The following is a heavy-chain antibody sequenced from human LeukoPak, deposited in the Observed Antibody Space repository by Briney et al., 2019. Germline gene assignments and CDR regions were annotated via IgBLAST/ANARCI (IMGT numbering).Heavy chain of an antibody. CDR3: ARHLGYYGSGSSFDY. CDR2: INHSGST. V-gene: IGHV4-34*01. CDR1: GGSFSGYY. D-gene: IGHD3-10*01. J-gene: IGHJ4*02. Sequence: SETLSLTCAVYGGSFSGYYWSWIRQPPGKGLEWIGEINHSGSTNYNPSLKSRVTISVDTSKNQFSLKLSSVTAADTAVYYCARHLGYYGSGSSFDYWGQGTLVTVS.